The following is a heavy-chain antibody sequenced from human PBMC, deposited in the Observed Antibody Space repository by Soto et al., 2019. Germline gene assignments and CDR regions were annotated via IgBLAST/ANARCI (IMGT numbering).Heavy chain of an antibody. CDR2: MNPNSGNT. CDR1: GYTFSRHD. Sequence: QVQLVQSGAEVKRSGASVRISCKASGYTFSRHDINWVRQATGQGPEWIGWMNPNSGNTGYAQKFQGRVTMTRDSSITTAYMDLSSLTSEDTAIYYCAREGLYGSIQDNTFDIWGQGTMVSVSS. J-gene: IGHJ3*02. V-gene: IGHV1-8*01. CDR3: AREGLYGSIQDNTFDI. D-gene: IGHD6-19*01.